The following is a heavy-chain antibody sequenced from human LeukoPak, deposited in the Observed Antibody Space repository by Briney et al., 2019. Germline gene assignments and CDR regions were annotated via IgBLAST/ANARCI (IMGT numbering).Heavy chain of an antibody. V-gene: IGHV1-8*01. CDR1: GYTFTSYD. CDR2: MNPNCGNT. J-gene: IGHJ4*02. CDR3: ARGLRSLITVVRDLSLYYFDY. D-gene: IGHD3-10*01. Sequence: ASVKVSCKASGYTFTSYDINWVRQATGQGLEWMGWMNPNCGNTGYAQKFQGRVTMTRNTSISTAYMELSSLRSEDTAVYYCARGLRSLITVVRDLSLYYFDYWGQGTLVTVSS.